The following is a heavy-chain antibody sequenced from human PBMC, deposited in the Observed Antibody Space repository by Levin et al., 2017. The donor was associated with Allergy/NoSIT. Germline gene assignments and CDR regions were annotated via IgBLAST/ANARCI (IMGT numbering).Heavy chain of an antibody. V-gene: IGHV4-34*01. Sequence: SETLSLTCAVYGGSFSGYYWSWIRQPPGKGLEWIGEINHSGSTTYNPSLKSRVTISVDTSKNQFSLKLSSVTAADTAVYYCARGAYYYGSGTSYNLNYFDPWGQGSLVTVSS. CDR3: ARGAYYYGSGTSYNLNYFDP. J-gene: IGHJ5*02. D-gene: IGHD3-10*01. CDR1: GGSFSGYY. CDR2: INHSGST.